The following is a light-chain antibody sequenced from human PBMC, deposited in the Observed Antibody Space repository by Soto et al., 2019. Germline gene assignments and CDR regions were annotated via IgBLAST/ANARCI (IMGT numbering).Light chain of an antibody. CDR2: EVS. CDR3: SSYAGSNNFVV. Sequence: QSVLTQPPSASGSPGQSVTISCTGTSSDVGGYKYVSWYQQHPGKAPKLIIYEVSNWPSGVPDRFSGSKSGNTASLTVSGLQTEDEADYYCSSYAGSNNFVVFGGGTKLTVL. J-gene: IGLJ2*01. V-gene: IGLV2-8*01. CDR1: SSDVGGYKY.